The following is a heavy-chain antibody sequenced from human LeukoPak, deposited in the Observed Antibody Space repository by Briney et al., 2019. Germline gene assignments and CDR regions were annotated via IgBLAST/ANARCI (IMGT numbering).Heavy chain of an antibody. CDR1: GDTFSSYA. CDR2: IIPIFGTA. Sequence: ASVKVSCKASGDTFSSYAISLVRQAPGQGLEWMGGIIPIFGTANYAQKFQGRVTITADESTSTAYMELSSLRSEDTAVYYCASRHSSVDAFDIWGQGTMVTVSS. D-gene: IGHD3-22*01. J-gene: IGHJ3*02. CDR3: ASRHSSVDAFDI. V-gene: IGHV1-69*13.